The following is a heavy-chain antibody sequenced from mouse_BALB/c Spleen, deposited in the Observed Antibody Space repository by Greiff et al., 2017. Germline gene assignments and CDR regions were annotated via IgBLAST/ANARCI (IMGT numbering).Heavy chain of an antibody. CDR1: GFNIKDTY. Sequence: EVQRVESGAELVKPGASVKLSCTASGFNIKDTYMHWVKQRPEQGLEWIGRIDPANGNTKYDPKFQGKATITADTSSNTAYLQLSSLTSEDTAVYYCARSDGYPAWFAYWGQGTLVTVSA. J-gene: IGHJ3*01. V-gene: IGHV14-3*02. CDR2: IDPANGNT. CDR3: ARSDGYPAWFAY. D-gene: IGHD2-3*01.